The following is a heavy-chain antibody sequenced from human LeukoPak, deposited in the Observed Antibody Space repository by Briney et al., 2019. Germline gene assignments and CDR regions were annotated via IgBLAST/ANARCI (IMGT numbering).Heavy chain of an antibody. CDR1: GGSFSGYY. J-gene: IGHJ6*02. D-gene: IGHD3-10*01. Sequence: KPSETLSLTCAVYGGSFSGYYWSWIRQRPGKRLEWIGEINHSGSTNYNPSLKSRVTISVDTSKNQFSLKMSSVTAADPAVYYCARGANPRYIGYGSGCMNVWGQGTTVTVSS. V-gene: IGHV4-34*01. CDR3: ARGANPRYIGYGSGCMNV. CDR2: INHSGST.